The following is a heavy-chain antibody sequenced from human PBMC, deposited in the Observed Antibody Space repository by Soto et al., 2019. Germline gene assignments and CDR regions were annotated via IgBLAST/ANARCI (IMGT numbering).Heavy chain of an antibody. D-gene: IGHD2-21*02. CDR1: GYSLNPYY. CDR2: IHPNGGGS. V-gene: IGHV1-46*02. J-gene: IGHJ4*02. Sequence: QVQLVQSGAEVKKPGASVKVSCKPSGYSLNPYYLHWVRQAPGQGLEWMGVIHPNGGGSTYAQNFLGRVTMTRDTSTSTVFMELSSLRSADTAVYYCARGGHIAVVTASFDYWGQGTLVTVSS. CDR3: ARGGHIAVVTASFDY.